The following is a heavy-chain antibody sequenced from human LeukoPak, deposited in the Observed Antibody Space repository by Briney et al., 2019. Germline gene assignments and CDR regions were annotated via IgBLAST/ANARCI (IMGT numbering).Heavy chain of an antibody. CDR1: GFTFNNYA. Sequence: GGSLGLSCAASGFTFNNYAMNWVRQAPGKGLEWVSGISDSGGGTFYADSVKGRFTISRDNSKNTLYLQMNSLRAEDTAVYYCAKDVEPTSGYYRVAFDYWGQGTLVTVSS. V-gene: IGHV3-23*01. CDR3: AKDVEPTSGYYRVAFDY. D-gene: IGHD3-22*01. J-gene: IGHJ4*02. CDR2: ISDSGGGT.